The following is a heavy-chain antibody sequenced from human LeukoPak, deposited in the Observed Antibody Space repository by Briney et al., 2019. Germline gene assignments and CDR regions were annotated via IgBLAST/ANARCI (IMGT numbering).Heavy chain of an antibody. CDR2: IYTSGST. CDR3: ARGRPLSDIVVVPAAIGSDWFDP. J-gene: IGHJ5*02. CDR1: GGSISSGSYY. Sequence: SETLSLTCTVSGGSISSGSYYWSWIRQPAGRGLEWIGRIYTSGSTNYNPSLKSRVTISVDTSKNQFSLKLSSVTAADTAVYYCARGRPLSDIVVVPAAIGSDWFDPWGQGTLVTVSS. D-gene: IGHD2-2*02. V-gene: IGHV4-61*02.